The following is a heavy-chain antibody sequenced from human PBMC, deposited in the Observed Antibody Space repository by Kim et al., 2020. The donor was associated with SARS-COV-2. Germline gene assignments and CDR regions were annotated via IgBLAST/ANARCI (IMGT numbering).Heavy chain of an antibody. CDR1: GYTFSDYF. V-gene: IGHV1-2*02. CDR2: INPNSGGT. D-gene: IGHD2-8*01. Sequence: ASVKVSCKASGYTFSDYFIHWVRQAPGQGLEWMGWINPNSGGTKSAQRFQGRVTMTRDTSIDTAYMEVSRLRSDDTAVYYCARGLAHCNDGGSTAWGQGTPVTVSS. CDR3: ARGLAHCNDGGSTA. J-gene: IGHJ5*02.